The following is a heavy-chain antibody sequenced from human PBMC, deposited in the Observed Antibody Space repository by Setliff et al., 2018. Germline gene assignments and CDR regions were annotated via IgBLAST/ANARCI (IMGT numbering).Heavy chain of an antibody. Sequence: ASVKVSCKASGYIFTDYGVSWVRQAPGQGLEWLGWIGVYSGNTYTAQRFQGRVTMTTDTSTNMAYLELRGLRSDDTAVYYCLRLVRYCSRTSCQRTSGDEVWGQGTLVTVSS. D-gene: IGHD2-8*01. J-gene: IGHJ4*02. V-gene: IGHV1-18*01. CDR1: GYIFTDYG. CDR2: IGVYSGNT. CDR3: LRLVRYCSRTSCQRTSGDEV.